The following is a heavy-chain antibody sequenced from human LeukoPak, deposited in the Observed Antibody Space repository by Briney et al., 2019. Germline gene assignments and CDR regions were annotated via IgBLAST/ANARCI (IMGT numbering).Heavy chain of an antibody. CDR3: AKGSGYSYGHFDY. CDR1: GFTFSSYA. V-gene: IGHV3-23*01. D-gene: IGHD5-18*01. J-gene: IGHJ4*02. CDR2: ISGSGGST. Sequence: GGSLRLSCAASGFTFSSYAMSWVRQAPGKGLEWVSAISGSGGSTYYADSVKGRFTISRDTSKNTLYLQMNSLRAEDTAVYYCAKGSGYSYGHFDYWGQGTQVTVSS.